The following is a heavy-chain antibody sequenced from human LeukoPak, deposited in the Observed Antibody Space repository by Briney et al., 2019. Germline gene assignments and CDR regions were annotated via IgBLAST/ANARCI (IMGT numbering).Heavy chain of an antibody. J-gene: IGHJ4*02. D-gene: IGHD3-16*01. Sequence: ASVKVSCRASGGTFSSYAISWVRQAPGQGLEWMGWISAYNGNTNYAQKLQGRVTMTTDTSTSTAYMELRSLRSDDTAVYYCARANYDYVWGSYKPLHLDYWGQGTLVTVSS. CDR3: ARANYDYVWGSYKPLHLDY. V-gene: IGHV1-18*01. CDR1: GGTFSSYA. CDR2: ISAYNGNT.